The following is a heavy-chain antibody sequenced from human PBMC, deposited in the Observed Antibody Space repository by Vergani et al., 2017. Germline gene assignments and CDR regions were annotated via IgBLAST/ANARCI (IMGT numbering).Heavy chain of an antibody. V-gene: IGHV4-34*01. CDR2: INHSGST. CDR3: ARVAPRRRPGCSGGSCYSRSREAYYYYMDV. CDR1: GGSISSHY. Sequence: QVQLQESGPGLVKPSETLSLTCTVSGGSISSHYWSWIRQPPGKGLEWIGEINHSGSTNYNPSLKSRVTISVDTSKNQFSLKRSSVTAADTAVYYCARVAPRRRPGCSGGSCYSRSREAYYYYMDVWGKGTTVTVSS. D-gene: IGHD2-15*01. J-gene: IGHJ6*03.